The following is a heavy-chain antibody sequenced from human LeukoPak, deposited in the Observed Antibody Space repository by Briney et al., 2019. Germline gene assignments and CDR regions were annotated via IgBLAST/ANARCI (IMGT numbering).Heavy chain of an antibody. Sequence: SETLSLTCAVYGGSFSGYYWSWIRQPPGKGLEWIGEINHSGSTNYNPSLKSRVTISVDTSKIQFSLKLSSVTAADTAVYYCARGLDIVVVPAAALYFDYWGQGTLVTVSS. CDR2: INHSGST. D-gene: IGHD2-2*03. CDR1: GGSFSGYY. J-gene: IGHJ4*02. V-gene: IGHV4-34*01. CDR3: ARGLDIVVVPAAALYFDY.